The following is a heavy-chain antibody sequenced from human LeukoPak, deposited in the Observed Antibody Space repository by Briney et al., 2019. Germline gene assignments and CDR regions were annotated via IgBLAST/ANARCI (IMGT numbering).Heavy chain of an antibody. CDR1: GYTFTSYG. CDR2: IIPICGTA. V-gene: IGHV1-69*13. J-gene: IGHJ6*03. CDR3: ARGDYSSGWYGYYYYYMDV. D-gene: IGHD6-19*01. Sequence: SVKVSRKASGYTFTSYGISWVRQAPGQGLEWMGGIIPICGTANYAQKFQGRVTITADESTSTAYMELRSLRSDDTAVYYCARGDYSSGWYGYYYYYMDVWGKGTTVTVSS.